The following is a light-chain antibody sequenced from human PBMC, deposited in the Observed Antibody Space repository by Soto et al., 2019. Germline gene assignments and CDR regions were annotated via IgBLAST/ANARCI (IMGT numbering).Light chain of an antibody. CDR1: QSVSSSY. CDR2: GAS. Sequence: EIVLTRSPGTLSLSPGERATLSCRASQSVSSSYLAWYQQKPGQAPRLLIYGASSRATGIPDRFSGSGSGTDFTLTISRLEPEDFAVYYCQQYGSSSTFGQGTRLEI. J-gene: IGKJ5*01. CDR3: QQYGSSST. V-gene: IGKV3-20*01.